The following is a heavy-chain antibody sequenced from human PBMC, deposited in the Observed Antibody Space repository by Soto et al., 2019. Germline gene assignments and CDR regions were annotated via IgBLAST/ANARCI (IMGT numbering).Heavy chain of an antibody. J-gene: IGHJ4*02. Sequence: EMQLLESGGGLVQAGGSLRLSCAASGFTVSRYALNWVRQAPGKGLEWVSGISASTYYADSVKGRFTISTDTSKNTLYLQMNSLRAEDTAIYFCAIRMYSTRWYYLDSWGQGTLVTVSS. CDR2: ISAST. D-gene: IGHD6-13*01. CDR3: AIRMYSTRWYYLDS. CDR1: GFTVSRYA. V-gene: IGHV3-23*01.